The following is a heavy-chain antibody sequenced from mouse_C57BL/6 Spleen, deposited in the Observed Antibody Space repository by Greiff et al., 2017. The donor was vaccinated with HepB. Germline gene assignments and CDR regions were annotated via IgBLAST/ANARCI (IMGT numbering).Heavy chain of an antibody. CDR3: ARRDYGSSPRFDY. CDR1: GYAFSSYW. CDR2: IYPGDGDT. Sequence: VQLQQSGAELVKPGASVKISCKASGYAFSSYWMNWVKQRPGKGLAWIGQIYPGDGDTNSNGKFKGKATLTADKSSSTAYMQPSSLTPEDAAVFSSARRDYGSSPRFDYWGKGTTLTDSS. D-gene: IGHD1-1*01. J-gene: IGHJ2*01. V-gene: IGHV1-80*01.